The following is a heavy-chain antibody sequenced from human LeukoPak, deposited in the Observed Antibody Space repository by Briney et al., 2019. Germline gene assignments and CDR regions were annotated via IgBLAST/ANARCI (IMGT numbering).Heavy chain of an antibody. CDR2: IIPIFGIA. V-gene: IGHV1-69*01. Sequence: SVKVSCKASGGTFSSYAISWVRQAPGQGLEWMGGIIPIFGIANYAQKFQGRVTITADESTSTAYTELSSLRSEDTAVYYCATHYTAMAPFDYWGQGTLVTVSS. CDR1: GGTFSSYA. J-gene: IGHJ4*02. D-gene: IGHD5-18*01. CDR3: ATHYTAMAPFDY.